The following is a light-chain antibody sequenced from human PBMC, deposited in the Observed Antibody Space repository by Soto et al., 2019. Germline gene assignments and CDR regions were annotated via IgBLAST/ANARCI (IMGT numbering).Light chain of an antibody. CDR2: EGT. CDR1: SSDVGSYNL. Sequence: QSLLNHPASLSGAPGQSIPISCTGASSDVGSYNLVSWYQHHPGRAPKLMIYEGTKRPSGVSNRFSGSKSGNTASLTISGLQAEDEADYYCCSYASSSPYVFGTGTKVTVL. J-gene: IGLJ1*01. CDR3: CSYASSSPYV. V-gene: IGLV2-23*01.